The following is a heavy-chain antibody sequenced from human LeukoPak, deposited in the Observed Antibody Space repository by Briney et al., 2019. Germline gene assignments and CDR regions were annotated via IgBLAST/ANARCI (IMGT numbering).Heavy chain of an antibody. D-gene: IGHD6-13*01. CDR1: GGSISSYY. V-gene: IGHV4-4*07. CDR2: IYTSGST. CDR3: ARGPAAGKGAYYYYGMDV. Sequence: SETLSLTCTVSGGSISSYYWSWIRQPAGKGLEWIGRIYTSGSTNYNPSLKSRVTMSVDTSKNQFSPNLSSVTAADTAVYYCARGPAAGKGAYYYYGMDVWAKGPRSPSP. J-gene: IGHJ6*02.